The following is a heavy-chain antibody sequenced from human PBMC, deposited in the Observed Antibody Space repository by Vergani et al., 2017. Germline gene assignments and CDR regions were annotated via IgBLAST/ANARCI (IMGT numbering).Heavy chain of an antibody. CDR1: GFTFSGSA. Sequence: EVQLVESGGGLVQPGGSLKLSCAASGFTFSGSAMHWVRQASGKGLEWVGRIRSKANSYATAYAASVKGRFTISRDNAKNSLYLQMNSLRAEDTAVYYCARAYCSSTSCHYANYYYYYYMDVWGKGTTVTVSS. D-gene: IGHD2-2*01. J-gene: IGHJ6*03. CDR2: IRSKANSYAT. V-gene: IGHV3-73*01. CDR3: ARAYCSSTSCHYANYYYYYYMDV.